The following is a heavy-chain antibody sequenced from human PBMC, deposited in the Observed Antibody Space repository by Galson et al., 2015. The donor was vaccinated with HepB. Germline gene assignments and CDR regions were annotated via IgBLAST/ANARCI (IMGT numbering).Heavy chain of an antibody. CDR2: ISSSSSYT. D-gene: IGHD3-16*01. CDR3: ARLKGGDTSSFDY. J-gene: IGHJ4*02. V-gene: IGHV3-11*06. Sequence: SLRLSCAASGFTFSVYYMSWVRQAPGKGLGWVSYISSSSSYTKYADSVKGRFTISRDNAKNSLYLQMNSLRAEDTAVYYCARLKGGDTSSFDYWGRGTLVTVSS. CDR1: GFTFSVYY.